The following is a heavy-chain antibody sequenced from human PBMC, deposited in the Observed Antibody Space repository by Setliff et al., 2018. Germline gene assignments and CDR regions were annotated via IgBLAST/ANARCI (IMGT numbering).Heavy chain of an antibody. CDR2: FDPEDGET. CDR1: GYTLTELS. V-gene: IGHV1-24*01. CDR3: ATERLLDYYGSGSYPSFDY. Sequence: ASVKVSCKVSGYTLTELSMHWVRQAPGKGLEWMGGFDPEDGETIYAQKFQGRVTMTEDTSTDTAYMELSSLRSEDTAVYYCATERLLDYYGSGSYPSFDYWGQGAQVTVSS. J-gene: IGHJ4*02. D-gene: IGHD3-10*01.